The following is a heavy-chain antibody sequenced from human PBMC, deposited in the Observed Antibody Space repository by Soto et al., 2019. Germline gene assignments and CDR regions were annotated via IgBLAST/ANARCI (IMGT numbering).Heavy chain of an antibody. CDR2: IYNSGST. CDR1: GVSISRGDYY. J-gene: IGHJ6*02. CDR3: ARDLWGYCGTDCYPLDV. V-gene: IGHV4-61*08. Sequence: SETLSLTCTVSGVSISRGDYYWSWLRQAPGKGLEWIGYIYNSGSTFYNPSFKSRVTISVDTSKNQFSLKLNSVTAADTAVYYCARDLWGYCGTDCYPLDVWGQGTTVTVSS. D-gene: IGHD2-21*02.